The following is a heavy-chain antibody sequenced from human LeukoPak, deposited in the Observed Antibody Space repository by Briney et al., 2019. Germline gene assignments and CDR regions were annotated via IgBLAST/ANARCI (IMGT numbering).Heavy chain of an antibody. V-gene: IGHV4-59*01. CDR1: GGSIISYY. CDR3: ATVNFLRNKVEMATSYYFDY. CDR2: IYYSGST. J-gene: IGHJ4*02. Sequence: SETLSLTCTVSGGSIISYYWSWIRQPPGKGLEWIGYIYYSGSTNYNPSLKSRVTISVDTSKNQFSLKLSSVTAADTAVYYCATVNFLRNKVEMATSYYFDYWGQGTLVTVSS. D-gene: IGHD5-24*01.